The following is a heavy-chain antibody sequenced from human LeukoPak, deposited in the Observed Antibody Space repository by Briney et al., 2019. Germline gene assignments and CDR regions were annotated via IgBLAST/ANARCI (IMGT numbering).Heavy chain of an antibody. CDR3: ARGQGTVTTH. CDR2: INHSGSA. CDR1: GGSFSGYY. J-gene: IGHJ4*02. D-gene: IGHD4-17*01. Sequence: SQTLSLTCAVSGGSFSGYYWTWIRQPPGKGLEWIGEINHSGSANYNPSLKSRVTISLDTSKNQFSLKLSSVTAADTAVYYCARGQGTVTTHWGQGTLVTVSS. V-gene: IGHV4-34*01.